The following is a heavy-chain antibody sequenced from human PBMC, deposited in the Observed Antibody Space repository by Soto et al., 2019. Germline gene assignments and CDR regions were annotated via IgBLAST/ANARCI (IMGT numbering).Heavy chain of an antibody. D-gene: IGHD3-16*02. CDR1: GGSISSSSYY. CDR2: IYYSGST. CDR3: ARLFADDYIWGSYRYTDAFDI. J-gene: IGHJ3*02. V-gene: IGHV4-39*01. Sequence: SEILSLTCTVSGGSISSSSYYWGWIRQPPGKGQEWIGSIYYSGSTSYNPSLKSRVTISVDTSKNQFSLTLSSVTAADTAVYYCARLFADDYIWGSYRYTDAFDIWGQGTMVTVSS.